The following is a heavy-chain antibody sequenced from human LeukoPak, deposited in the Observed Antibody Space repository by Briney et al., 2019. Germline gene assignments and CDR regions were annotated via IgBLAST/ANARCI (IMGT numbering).Heavy chain of an antibody. CDR1: GGSFTGYY. D-gene: IGHD1-1*01. CDR2: TNRSGVT. J-gene: IGHJ3*02. V-gene: IGHV4-34*01. CDR3: ARGRFGNPLQLEPRRPFDM. Sequence: KSSETLSLTCAVYGGSFTGYYWSWIRQSPGKGLEWIGETNRSGVTNYNPSLKSRVTLSVDTSKSQFSLKLTSVTAADSAVFYCARGRFGNPLQLEPRRPFDMWGQGTMVAISS.